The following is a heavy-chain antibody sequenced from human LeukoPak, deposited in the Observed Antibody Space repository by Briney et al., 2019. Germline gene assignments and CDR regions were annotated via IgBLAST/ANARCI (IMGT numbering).Heavy chain of an antibody. J-gene: IGHJ4*02. CDR2: IYTSGST. CDR1: GGSISSYY. D-gene: IGHD6-19*01. Sequence: SETLSLTCTGSGGSISSYYWSWIRQHAGKGLEWIGRIYTSGSTNYNPSLKSRVTMSVDTSKNQFSLKLSSVTAADTAVYYCATGYSSGWDFDYWGQGTLVTVSS. V-gene: IGHV4-4*07. CDR3: ATGYSSGWDFDY.